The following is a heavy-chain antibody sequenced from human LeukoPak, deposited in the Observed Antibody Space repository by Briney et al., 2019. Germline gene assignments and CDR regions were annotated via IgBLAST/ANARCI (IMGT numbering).Heavy chain of an antibody. V-gene: IGHV1-3*01. CDR3: AREAPSSTWSFDN. Sequence: GASVKVSCKASGYSFTTYALHWVRQAPGQRPEWMGWITPGNGNTKYSQKSQGRVAITRDTTASTAYLDLSSLRSEDTAVYYCAREAPSSTWSFDNWGREPWSPSPQ. J-gene: IGHJ4*02. D-gene: IGHD6-13*01. CDR2: ITPGNGNT. CDR1: GYSFTTYA.